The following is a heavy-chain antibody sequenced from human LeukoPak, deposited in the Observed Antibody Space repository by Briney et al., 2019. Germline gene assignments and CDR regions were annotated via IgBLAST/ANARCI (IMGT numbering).Heavy chain of an antibody. Sequence: SETLSLTCAVYGGSFSGYYWSWIRQPPGKGLEWIGEINHSGSTNYNPSLKSRVTISVDTSKNQFSLKLSSVTAADTAVYYCARDDYYGAGSYYNWFDPWGQGTLVTVSS. J-gene: IGHJ5*02. D-gene: IGHD3-10*01. CDR1: GGSFSGYY. CDR2: INHSGST. V-gene: IGHV4-34*01. CDR3: ARDDYYGAGSYYNWFDP.